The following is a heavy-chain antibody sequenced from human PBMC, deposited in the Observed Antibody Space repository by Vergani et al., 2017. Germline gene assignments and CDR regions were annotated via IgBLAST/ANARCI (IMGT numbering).Heavy chain of an antibody. D-gene: IGHD1-20*01. V-gene: IGHV4-34*01. J-gene: IGHJ4*02. CDR3: ARVLLTGTTTPCYFDY. Sequence: QVQLQQWGAGLLKPSETLSLTCAVYGGSFSGYYWSWIRQPPGKGLEWIGEINHSGSTNYNPSLKSRVTISVDTSKNQFSLKLSSVTAADTAVYYCARVLLTGTTTPCYFDYWGQGTLVTVSS. CDR1: GGSFSGYY. CDR2: INHSGST.